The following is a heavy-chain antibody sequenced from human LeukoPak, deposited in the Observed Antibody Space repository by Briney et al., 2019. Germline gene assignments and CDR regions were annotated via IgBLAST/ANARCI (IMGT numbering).Heavy chain of an antibody. V-gene: IGHV4-59*01. CDR2: IYYSGST. J-gene: IGHJ4*02. D-gene: IGHD3-22*01. CDR1: GGSISSYY. CDR3: AGASYDSSGVH. Sequence: SETLSLTCTVSGGSISSYYWSWIRQPPGKGLEWIGYIYYSGSTNYNPSLKSRVTISVDTSKNLFSLKLSSVTAADTAVYYCAGASYDSSGVHWGQGTLVTVSS.